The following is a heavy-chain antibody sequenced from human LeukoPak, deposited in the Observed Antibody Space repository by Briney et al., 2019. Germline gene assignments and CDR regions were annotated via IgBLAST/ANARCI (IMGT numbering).Heavy chain of an antibody. CDR1: GGSISSGGYY. CDR2: IYHSGST. J-gene: IGHJ5*02. Sequence: PSETLSLTCTVSGGSISSGGYYWSWIRQPPGKGLEWIGYIYHSGSTYYNPSLKSRVTISVDRSKNQFSLKLSSVTAADTAVYYCARVRYYDSSGYYPLAEGIDPWGQGTLVTVSS. CDR3: ARVRYYDSSGYYPLAEGIDP. V-gene: IGHV4-30-2*01. D-gene: IGHD3-22*01.